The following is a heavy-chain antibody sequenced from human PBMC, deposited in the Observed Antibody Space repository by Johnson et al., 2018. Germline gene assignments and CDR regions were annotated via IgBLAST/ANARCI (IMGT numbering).Heavy chain of an antibody. CDR1: GFTLSSYG. CDR2: ISYDGSNK. Sequence: QVQLVESGGGVVQPGGSLRLSCAASGFTLSSYGMHWVRQAPGKGLEWVAVISYDGSNKYYVDSVKGRFTISRDNSKNTLYLQMNSLRAEDTVVYYCARDREDSGGWQGGGFDPWCQGTLVTVSS. V-gene: IGHV3-30*03. CDR3: ARDREDSGGWQGGGFDP. J-gene: IGHJ5*02. D-gene: IGHD2-15*01.